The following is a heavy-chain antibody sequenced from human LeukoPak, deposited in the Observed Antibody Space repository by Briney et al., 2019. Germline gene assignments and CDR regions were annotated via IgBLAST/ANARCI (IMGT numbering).Heavy chain of an antibody. D-gene: IGHD4-23*01. CDR2: IYYTGRT. Sequence: SETLSLTCTVSGGSISTYYWSWIRQPPGKGLEWIGYIYYTGRTNYNPFLESRVTISVDTSKDQFSLKLSSVTAADTALYYCARXYYGGXHQXYFDYWGQGTLVTVSS. CDR1: GGSISTYY. J-gene: IGHJ4*02. CDR3: ARXYYGGXHQXYFDY. V-gene: IGHV4-59*08.